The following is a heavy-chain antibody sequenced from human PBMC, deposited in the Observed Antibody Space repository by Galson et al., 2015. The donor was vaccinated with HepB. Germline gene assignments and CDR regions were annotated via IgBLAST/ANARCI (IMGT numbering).Heavy chain of an antibody. J-gene: IGHJ4*02. V-gene: IGHV3-7*03. CDR3: VRDSSREGRWGDRFDY. D-gene: IGHD2-21*02. CDR1: GFTFSSYW. CDR2: MRQDGSEK. Sequence: SLRLSCAASGFTFSSYWMNWVRQAPGKGLEWVANMRQDGSEKYNVDSVKGRFTISRDNAKNSLYLQLNSLRGDDTAVYYCVRDSSREGRWGDRFDYWGQGTLVTVSS.